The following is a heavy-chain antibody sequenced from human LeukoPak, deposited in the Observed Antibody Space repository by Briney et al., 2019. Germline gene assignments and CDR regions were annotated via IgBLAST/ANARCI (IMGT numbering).Heavy chain of an antibody. CDR2: IYHSGRT. J-gene: IGHJ5*02. CDR1: GDSINGGYY. V-gene: IGHV4-38-2*02. CDR3: ARDRPDYYASGSYGPNYFDT. D-gene: IGHD3-10*01. Sequence: SETLSLTCSVSGDSINGGYYWGWIRQPPGKGLQWIATIYHSGRTYYNPSFTSRVTISVDTSKNQFSLKLTSVTAADSAVYYCARDRPDYYASGSYGPNYFDTWGQGTLVTVSP.